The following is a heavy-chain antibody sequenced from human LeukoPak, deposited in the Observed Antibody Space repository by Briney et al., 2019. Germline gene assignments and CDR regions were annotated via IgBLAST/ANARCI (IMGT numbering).Heavy chain of an antibody. Sequence: RASVKVSCKASGYXFTSYYIHWVREAPGQGLEWMGIINPSGGSTSYAQKFQGRVTMTRDTSTSTVYMELSSLRSEDTAVYCCARVKPNYYDSSAYGTFDIWGQGAMVTVSS. CDR1: GYXFTSYY. CDR3: ARVKPNYYDSSAYGTFDI. J-gene: IGHJ3*02. V-gene: IGHV1-46*01. CDR2: INPSGGST. D-gene: IGHD3-22*01.